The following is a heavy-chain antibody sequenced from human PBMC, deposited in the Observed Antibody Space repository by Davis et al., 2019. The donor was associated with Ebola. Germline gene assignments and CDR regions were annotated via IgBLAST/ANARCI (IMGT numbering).Heavy chain of an antibody. V-gene: IGHV5-51*01. CDR3: ARMQVGAYYFDY. J-gene: IGHJ4*02. D-gene: IGHD4/OR15-4a*01. Sequence: KVSCKASGYTFTSYGISWVRQAPGQGLEWMGIIYPGDSDTRYSPSFQGQVTISADKSISTAYLQWSSLKASDTAMYYCARMQVGAYYFDYWGQGTLVTVSS. CDR2: IYPGDSDT. CDR1: GYTFTSYG.